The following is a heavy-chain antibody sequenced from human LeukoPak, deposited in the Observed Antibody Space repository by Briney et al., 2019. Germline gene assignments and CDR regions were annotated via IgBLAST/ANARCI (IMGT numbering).Heavy chain of an antibody. V-gene: IGHV1-58*01. D-gene: IGHD3-10*01. Sequence: VAAVNVSRKSSGFTFTNSAVERVRQPRGQRLGRIGWRVVGSANTNNAKKFKETVTITSDMSTSTVYMELSGLTTEDTAVYYCAAGPGRYTYYYYMDVWGKGTTVTVSS. CDR1: GFTFTNSA. J-gene: IGHJ6*03. CDR2: RVVGSANT. CDR3: AAGPGRYTYYYYMDV.